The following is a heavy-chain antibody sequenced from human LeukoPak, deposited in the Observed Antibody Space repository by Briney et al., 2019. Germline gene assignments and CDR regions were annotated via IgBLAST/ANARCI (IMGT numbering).Heavy chain of an antibody. Sequence: GGSLRLSCAASGFTFRSYSMNWVRQAPGKGLEWVSFISSSSTDIKYADSVKGRFTISRDNAKNSLYLQMNSLRAEDTAVYYCARFDYYYYYMDVWGKGTTVTVSS. J-gene: IGHJ6*03. V-gene: IGHV3-21*01. CDR3: ARFDYYYYYMDV. CDR2: ISSSSTDI. CDR1: GFTFRSYS.